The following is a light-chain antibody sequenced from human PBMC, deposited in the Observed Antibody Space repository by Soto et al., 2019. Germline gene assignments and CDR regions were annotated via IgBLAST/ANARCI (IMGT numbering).Light chain of an antibody. CDR1: QRVGRNY. CDR2: GAS. CDR3: QQYDNSPLT. V-gene: IGKV3-20*01. Sequence: EIVLTQSPGTLSLSPGERATLSCRASQRVGRNYLAWYQQKPSQAPRLLIYGASSRATGIPDRFSGSGSGTDFTLTISRLEPEDFVVYYCQQYDNSPLTFGQGTKVEIK. J-gene: IGKJ1*01.